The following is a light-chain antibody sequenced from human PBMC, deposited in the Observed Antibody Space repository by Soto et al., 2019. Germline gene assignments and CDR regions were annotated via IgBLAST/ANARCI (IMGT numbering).Light chain of an antibody. CDR1: QSVSSK. V-gene: IGKV3-15*01. J-gene: IGKJ4*01. Sequence: EIVMAQSPATLSVSPGGRATLSCMASQSVSSKLAWYKQKPGQAPRLRIYGASTRSTGIPARFSGSGSGTEFTLTISSLQSEDFAVYYCQHYNKWPLTFGGGTKVEIK. CDR3: QHYNKWPLT. CDR2: GAS.